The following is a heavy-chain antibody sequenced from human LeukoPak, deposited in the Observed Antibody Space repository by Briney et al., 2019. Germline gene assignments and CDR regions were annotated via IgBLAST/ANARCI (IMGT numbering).Heavy chain of an antibody. D-gene: IGHD2-2*01. Sequence: QAGGSLRLSCETSGVTFSSYWMTWVRQAPGKGLEWVANIKEDGGEAYYVGSVKGRFTVSRDNAKNSLYLQMNSLRVEDTAIYYCATRKCSISACRASSYRCMDDWGKGTTVTVSS. CDR1: GVTFSSYW. J-gene: IGHJ6*03. V-gene: IGHV3-7*01. CDR3: ATRKCSISACRASSYRCMDD. CDR2: IKEDGGEA.